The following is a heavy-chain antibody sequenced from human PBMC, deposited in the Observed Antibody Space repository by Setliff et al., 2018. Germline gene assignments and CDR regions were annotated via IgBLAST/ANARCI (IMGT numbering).Heavy chain of an antibody. CDR1: GGTFTYYY. CDR3: ARHSSMTTMPLDP. CDR2: INHSGST. J-gene: IGHJ5*02. V-gene: IGHV4-34*01. Sequence: SETLSLTCAAYGGTFTYYYWTWIRQSPGKGLEWIGEINHSGSTYYNPSLKSRVTISEDTSKNQLSLKVDSVTAADTAVYYCARHSSMTTMPLDPWGQGTLVTVSS. D-gene: IGHD4-17*01.